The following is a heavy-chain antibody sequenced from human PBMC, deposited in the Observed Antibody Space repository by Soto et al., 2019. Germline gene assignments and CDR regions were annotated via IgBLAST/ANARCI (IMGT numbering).Heavy chain of an antibody. V-gene: IGHV3-30*18. CDR2: ISYDGSNK. D-gene: IGHD3-10*01. CDR3: AKIGSLGVRGVITPGYFDY. CDR1: GFTFSSYG. J-gene: IGHJ4*02. Sequence: GGSLRLSCAASGFTFSSYGMHWVRQAPGKGLEWVAVISYDGSNKYYADSVKGRFTISRDNSKNTLYLQMNSLRAEDTAVYYCAKIGSLGVRGVITPGYFDYWGQGTLVTVSS.